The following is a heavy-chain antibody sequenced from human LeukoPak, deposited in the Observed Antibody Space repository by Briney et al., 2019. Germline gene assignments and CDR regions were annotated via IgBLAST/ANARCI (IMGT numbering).Heavy chain of an antibody. CDR1: GFTFDDYA. J-gene: IGHJ4*02. V-gene: IGHV3-9*01. CDR3: AKDRSPSRDYGDYDY. D-gene: IGHD4-17*01. CDR2: ISWNSGSI. Sequence: PGGSLRLSCAASGFTFDDYAMHWVRQAPGKGLEWVSGISWNSGSIGYADSVKGRFTISRDHAKNSLYLQMNSLRAEDTALYYCAKDRSPSRDYGDYDYWGQGTLVTVSS.